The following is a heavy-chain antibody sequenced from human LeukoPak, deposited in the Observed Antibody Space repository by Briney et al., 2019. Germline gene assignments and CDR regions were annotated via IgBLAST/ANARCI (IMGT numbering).Heavy chain of an antibody. V-gene: IGHV3-30*18. Sequence: GRSLRLSCAASGFTFSSYGMHWVRQAPGKGLEWVAVISYDGSNKYYADSVKGRFTISRDNSKNTLYLQMNSLRAEDTAVYYCAKDRDSSSWYLDYWGQETLVTVSS. CDR1: GFTFSSYG. D-gene: IGHD6-13*01. CDR3: AKDRDSSSWYLDY. CDR2: ISYDGSNK. J-gene: IGHJ4*02.